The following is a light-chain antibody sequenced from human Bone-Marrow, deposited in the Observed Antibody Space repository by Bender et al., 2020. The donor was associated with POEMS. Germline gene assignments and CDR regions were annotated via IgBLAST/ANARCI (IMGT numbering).Light chain of an antibody. Sequence: QSALTQVASVSGSPGQSITISCTGTISDVGSYDLVSWYQQHPGKAPKLMIYEGSERPSGVSNRFTGSKSGNTASLTISGLQAEDEADFYCCSYADNSVWVFGGGTKLTVL. CDR3: CSYADNSVWV. J-gene: IGLJ3*02. CDR2: EGS. V-gene: IGLV2-23*01. CDR1: ISDVGSYDL.